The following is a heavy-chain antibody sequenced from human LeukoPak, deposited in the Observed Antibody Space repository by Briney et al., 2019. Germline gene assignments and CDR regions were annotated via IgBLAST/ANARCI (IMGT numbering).Heavy chain of an antibody. CDR3: ARDLYDSGAYSSPIDY. D-gene: IGHD3-22*01. CDR1: GFTFSSYS. CDR2: ISSSSSYI. Sequence: GGSLRRSCAASGFTFSSYSMNWVRQAPGKGLEWVSSISSSSSYIHSADSVKGRFTISRDNAKNSLYLQMNSLRAEDTAVYYCARDLYDSGAYSSPIDYWGQGTLVTVSS. J-gene: IGHJ4*02. V-gene: IGHV3-21*01.